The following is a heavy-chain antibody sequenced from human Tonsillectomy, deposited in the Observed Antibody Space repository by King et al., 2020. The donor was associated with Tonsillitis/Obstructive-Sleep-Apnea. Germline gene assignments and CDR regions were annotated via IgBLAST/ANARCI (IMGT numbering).Heavy chain of an antibody. Sequence: VQLVESGGGLVQPGRSLRLSCAASGFTFDDYAMHWVRQAPGKGLEWVSGISWNSGNIGYAASVKGRFTISRDNAKNSLYLQMNSLRPEDTALYYCAKAPGLIVVVPGANRAQGLDYYMDVWGKGTTVTVAS. J-gene: IGHJ6*03. V-gene: IGHV3-9*01. CDR2: ISWNSGNI. CDR3: AKAPGLIVVVPGANRAQGLDYYMDV. CDR1: GFTFDDYA. D-gene: IGHD2-2*01.